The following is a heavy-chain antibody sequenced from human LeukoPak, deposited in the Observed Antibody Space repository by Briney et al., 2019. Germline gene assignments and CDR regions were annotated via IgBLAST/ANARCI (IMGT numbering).Heavy chain of an antibody. J-gene: IGHJ5*02. CDR2: INHSGST. Sequence: SETLSLTCAVYGGSFSGYYWSWIRQPPGKGLEWIGEINHSGSTNYNPSLKSRVTISVDTSKNQFSLKLSSVTAADTAVYYCARRDYYGSGSLGFAPWGQGTLVTVSS. V-gene: IGHV4-34*01. CDR1: GGSFSGYY. D-gene: IGHD3-10*01. CDR3: ARRDYYGSGSLGFAP.